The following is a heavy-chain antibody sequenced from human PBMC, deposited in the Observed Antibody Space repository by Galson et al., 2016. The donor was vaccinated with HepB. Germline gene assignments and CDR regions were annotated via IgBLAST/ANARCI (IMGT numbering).Heavy chain of an antibody. D-gene: IGHD1-26*01. Sequence: QSGAEVKKSGESLQISCKASGYTFTTKWIGWVRQMPGKGLEWMGIIYPGDPETRYSPSFQGQVTFSADKSISTAYLQWSSLKASDTAMYYCAASGSYGDFDYWGQGTLVIVSS. CDR2: IYPGDPET. V-gene: IGHV5-51*01. CDR3: AASGSYGDFDY. CDR1: GYTFTTKW. J-gene: IGHJ4*02.